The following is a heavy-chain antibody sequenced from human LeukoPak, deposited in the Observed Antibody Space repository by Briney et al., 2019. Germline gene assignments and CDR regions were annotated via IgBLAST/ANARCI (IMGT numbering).Heavy chain of an antibody. J-gene: IGHJ4*02. V-gene: IGHV3-30*02. CDR2: IPHDGSNK. CDR1: GFTFSSFG. D-gene: IGHD2-15*01. CDR3: AKKWEYCTSAGCYSRLLYF. Sequence: GESLRLSCLASGFTFSSFGMHWVRQAPGKGLEWVAFIPHDGSNKHYADSVTGRFTISRDNSGNTLYLQRNSLRTEDTAFCYLAKKWEYCTSAGCYSRLLYFWGEGSLVTV.